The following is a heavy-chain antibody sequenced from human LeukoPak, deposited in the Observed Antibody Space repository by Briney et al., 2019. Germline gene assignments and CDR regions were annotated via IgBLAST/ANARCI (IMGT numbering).Heavy chain of an antibody. J-gene: IGHJ3*02. CDR1: GGSISSSSYY. D-gene: IGHD6-13*01. Sequence: SETLSLTCTVSGGSISSSSYYWGWIRQPPGKGLKWIGSIYYSGSTYYDPSLKSRVTISVDTSKNQFSLKLSSVTAADTAVYYCARWGSSSHAFDIWGQGTMVTVSS. CDR3: ARWGSSSHAFDI. V-gene: IGHV4-39*07. CDR2: IYYSGST.